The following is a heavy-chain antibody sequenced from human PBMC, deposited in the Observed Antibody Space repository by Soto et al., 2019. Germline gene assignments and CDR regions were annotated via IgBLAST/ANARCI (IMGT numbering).Heavy chain of an antibody. Sequence: GGSLRLSCAASGFTFGTFTMSWVRQAPGKGLEWVSSIGTTSTYIYYADSVRGRFTISRDNAKNSLYLQMNSLRAEDTAVYFCAKVMCGDCSSYYYYSMDVWGQGTTVTVSS. V-gene: IGHV3-21*01. CDR2: IGTTSTYI. D-gene: IGHD2-21*02. CDR1: GFTFGTFT. CDR3: AKVMCGDCSSYYYYSMDV. J-gene: IGHJ6*02.